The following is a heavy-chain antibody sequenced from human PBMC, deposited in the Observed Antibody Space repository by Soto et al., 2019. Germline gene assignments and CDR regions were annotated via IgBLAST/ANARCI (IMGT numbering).Heavy chain of an antibody. D-gene: IGHD2-2*01. CDR3: ARVRYCSSTSCPRGMDV. Sequence: PSETLSLTCTVSGGSISSYYWSWIRQPPGKGLEWIGYIYYSGSTNYNPSLKSRVTISVDTSKNQFSLKLSSVTAADTAVYYCARVRYCSSTSCPRGMDVWGQGTMVTVSS. CDR1: GGSISSYY. J-gene: IGHJ6*02. CDR2: IYYSGST. V-gene: IGHV4-59*08.